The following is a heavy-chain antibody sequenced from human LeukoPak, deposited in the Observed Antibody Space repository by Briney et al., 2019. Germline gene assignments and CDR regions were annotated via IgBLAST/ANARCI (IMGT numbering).Heavy chain of an antibody. Sequence: ASVKVSCKVSGYTLTELSMHWVRQAPGKGLEWMGGFDPEDGETIYAQKFQGRVTITADESTSTAYMELSSLRSEDTAVYYCARRAFGSYYMDVWGKGTTVTVSS. CDR2: FDPEDGET. V-gene: IGHV1-24*01. CDR3: ARRAFGSYYMDV. D-gene: IGHD3-10*01. J-gene: IGHJ6*03. CDR1: GYTLTELS.